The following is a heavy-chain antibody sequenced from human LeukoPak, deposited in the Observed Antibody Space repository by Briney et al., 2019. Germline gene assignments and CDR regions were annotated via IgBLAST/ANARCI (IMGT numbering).Heavy chain of an antibody. J-gene: IGHJ4*02. V-gene: IGHV4-59*08. CDR1: GVSINSHY. CDR3: VRRDNTGWNYFDY. Sequence: SETLSLTCTVSGVSINSHYWSWIRQSPGKGLERIGDIYYSGSTKYNGYLKSRVTISVDTAKNHLSLRLSSVLAADTAIYYCVRRDNTGWNYFDYWGQGILVTVSS. CDR2: IYYSGST. D-gene: IGHD6-19*01.